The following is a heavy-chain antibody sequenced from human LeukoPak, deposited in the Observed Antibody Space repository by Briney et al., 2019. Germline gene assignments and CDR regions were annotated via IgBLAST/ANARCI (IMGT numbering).Heavy chain of an antibody. CDR1: GGSISSGDYY. CDR2: IYYSGST. D-gene: IGHD5-18*01. J-gene: IGHJ5*02. Sequence: PSETLSLTCTVSGGSISSGDYYWSWIRQPPGKGLEWIGYIYYSGSTYYNPSLKSRVTISVDTSKNQFSLKLSSVTAADTAVYYCARLHSYGYYNWFDPWGQGTLVTVSS. CDR3: ARLHSYGYYNWFDP. V-gene: IGHV4-30-4*01.